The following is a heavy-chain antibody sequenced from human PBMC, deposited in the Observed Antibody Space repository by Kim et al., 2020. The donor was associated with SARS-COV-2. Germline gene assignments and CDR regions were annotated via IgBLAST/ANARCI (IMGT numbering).Heavy chain of an antibody. D-gene: IGHD2-2*02. CDR1: GYTFTSYA. V-gene: IGHV1-3*01. Sequence: ASVKVSCKASGYTFTSYAMHWVRQAPGQRLEWMGWINAGNGNTKYSQKFQGRVTITRDTSASTAYMELSSLRSEDTAVYYCARVRGVVPAAILDAFDIWGQGTMVTVSS. CDR2: INAGNGNT. J-gene: IGHJ3*02. CDR3: ARVRGVVPAAILDAFDI.